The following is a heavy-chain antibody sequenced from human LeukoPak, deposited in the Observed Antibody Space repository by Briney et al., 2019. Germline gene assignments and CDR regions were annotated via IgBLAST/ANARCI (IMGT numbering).Heavy chain of an antibody. CDR1: SYCMTSYC. CDR2: IYPSDSDT. CDR3: AREGDTPTSSWYGWFDP. V-gene: IGHV5-51*01. D-gene: IGHD6-13*01. J-gene: IGHJ5*02. Sequence: PGGSLQISCWGSSYCMTSYCIGQGRHMSGEGLEGMVIIYPSDSDTRYNPSFQGQLTIPDNKSIRPGYLQWRSLKASDTAMNYCAREGDTPTSSWYGWFDPWGERPLVTVSS.